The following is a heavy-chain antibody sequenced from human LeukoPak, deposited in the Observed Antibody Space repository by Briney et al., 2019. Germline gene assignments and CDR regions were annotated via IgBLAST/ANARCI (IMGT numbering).Heavy chain of an antibody. V-gene: IGHV4-59*02. CDR3: AKDRYDILSGYYNPRYYYYYMDV. CDR1: GGSVSSHY. CDR2: IYYSGST. J-gene: IGHJ6*03. Sequence: PSETLSLTCTVSGGSVSSHYWSWIRQPPGKGLEWIGYIYYSGSTDYNPSLKRRVRISVDPSTNQFSLTVSSVTAEDTAVYYCAKDRYDILSGYYNPRYYYYYMDVWGKGTTVTVSS. D-gene: IGHD3-9*01.